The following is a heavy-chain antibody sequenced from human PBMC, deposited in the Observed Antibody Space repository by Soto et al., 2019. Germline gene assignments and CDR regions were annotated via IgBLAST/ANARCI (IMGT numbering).Heavy chain of an antibody. Sequence: WGSLRLSCAASGFTFSSCTINWIRKTQQKGLEWVSSVSSTSSYTHYSDSVKGRFTISRDNANNSLFLQMNSLRAEDTATYYCARDLALAGNYWGQGVLVTVSS. CDR3: ARDLALAGNY. J-gene: IGHJ4*02. V-gene: IGHV3-21*01. CDR1: GFTFSSCT. D-gene: IGHD6-19*01. CDR2: VSSTSSYT.